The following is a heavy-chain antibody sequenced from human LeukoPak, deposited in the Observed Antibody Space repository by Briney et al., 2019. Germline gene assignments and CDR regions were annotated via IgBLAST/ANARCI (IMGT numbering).Heavy chain of an antibody. Sequence: PSQTLSLTCTVSGGSISSGGYYWSWIRQYPGKGLEWIGYIYYSGSTYYNPSLKSRVTISVDTSKNQFSLKLSSATAADTAVYYCARDQGPAAIGGYWGQGTLVTVSS. V-gene: IGHV4-31*03. D-gene: IGHD2-2*01. CDR3: ARDQGPAAIGGY. CDR1: GGSISSGGYY. CDR2: IYYSGST. J-gene: IGHJ4*02.